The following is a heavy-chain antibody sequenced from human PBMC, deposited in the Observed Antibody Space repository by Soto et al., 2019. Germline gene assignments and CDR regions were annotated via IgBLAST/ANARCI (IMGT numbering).Heavy chain of an antibody. Sequence: GESLKISCKGSGYNFTSYWIGWVRQMPGKGLEWMGIIYPGDSDTRYSPSFQGQVTISADKSISTAYLQWSSLKASDTAMYYCARGLRGDILTGSFDYWGQGTLVTVSS. CDR3: ARGLRGDILTGSFDY. CDR2: IYPGDSDT. J-gene: IGHJ4*02. D-gene: IGHD3-9*01. CDR1: GYNFTSYW. V-gene: IGHV5-51*01.